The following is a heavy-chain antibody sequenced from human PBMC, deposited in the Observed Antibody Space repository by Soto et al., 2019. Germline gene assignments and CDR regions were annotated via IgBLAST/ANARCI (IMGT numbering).Heavy chain of an antibody. J-gene: IGHJ4*02. CDR1: GFSLSSYS. CDR2: MSYDGSNK. V-gene: IGHV3-30-3*01. D-gene: IGHD3-22*01. CDR3: ARGGSSGYYFSLGY. Sequence: QVQLVEFGGGVVQPGRSLRLSCEASGFSLSSYSTHWVRQAPGRGLEWVAVMSYDGSNKFYADSVKGRFTISRDNSKNTLYLQMNSLRAEDTAGYFCARGGSSGYYFSLGYWGQGTLVTVSS.